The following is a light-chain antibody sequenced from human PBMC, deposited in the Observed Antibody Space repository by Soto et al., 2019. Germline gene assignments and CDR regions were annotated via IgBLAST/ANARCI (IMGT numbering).Light chain of an antibody. CDR1: SSDVGGYNY. V-gene: IGLV2-8*01. Sequence: QSALTQPPSASGSPGQSVTISCTGTSSDVGGYNYVSWYQQHPGRAPKLMIYEVSKRPSGVPDRFSGSKSGNTASLTVSGLQAEDEAYYYCSSYAGTHIVFGIGTKLAVL. CDR2: EVS. J-gene: IGLJ1*01. CDR3: SSYAGTHIV.